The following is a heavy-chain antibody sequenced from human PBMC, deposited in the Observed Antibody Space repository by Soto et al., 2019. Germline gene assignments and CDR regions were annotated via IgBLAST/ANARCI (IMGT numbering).Heavy chain of an antibody. CDR2: VIPIFGTA. J-gene: IGHJ6*02. V-gene: IGHV1-69*13. D-gene: IGHD2-2*01. Sequence: SVKVSCKASGGTFSSYAISWVRQAPGQGLEWMGGVIPIFGTANYAQKFQGRVTITADESTSTAYMELSSLRSEDTAVYYCARGYIVLVPAAMLPYYYYGMDVWGQGTTVTVSS. CDR1: GGTFSSYA. CDR3: ARGYIVLVPAAMLPYYYYGMDV.